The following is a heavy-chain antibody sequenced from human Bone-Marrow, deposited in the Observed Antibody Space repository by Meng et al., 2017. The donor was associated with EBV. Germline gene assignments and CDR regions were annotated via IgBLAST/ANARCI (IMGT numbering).Heavy chain of an antibody. J-gene: IGHJ4*02. CDR1: GYTLTGYY. CDR3: ARGEELLWFGELLPFDY. CDR2: INPNSGGT. Sequence: QVQLVQSGAEVKKPGASVKVCCKASGYTLTGYYMHWVRQAPGQGLEWMGRINPNSGGTNYAQKFQGRVTMTRDTSISTAYMELSRLRSDDTAVYYCARGEELLWFGELLPFDYWGQGTLVTVSS. D-gene: IGHD3-10*01. V-gene: IGHV1-2*06.